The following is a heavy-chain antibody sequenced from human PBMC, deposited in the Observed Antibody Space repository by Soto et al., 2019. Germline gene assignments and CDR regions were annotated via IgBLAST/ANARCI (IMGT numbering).Heavy chain of an antibody. J-gene: IGHJ4*02. D-gene: IGHD6-6*01. CDR1: GDSISSYY. CDR3: ARTSRFDS. V-gene: IGHV4-34*01. CDR2: INHSGST. Sequence: SETLSLTSTVSGDSISSYYWSWVRQPPGKGLEWIGQINHSGSTNYNPSLKSRVTISVDTSKNQFSLKLSSVTAADTAVYYCARTSRFDSWGQGTLVTVSS.